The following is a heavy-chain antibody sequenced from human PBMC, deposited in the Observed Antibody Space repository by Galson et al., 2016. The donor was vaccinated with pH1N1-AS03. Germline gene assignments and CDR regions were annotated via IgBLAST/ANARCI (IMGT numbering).Heavy chain of an antibody. CDR2: TYYRSRWYN. CDR3: ARGRSSAMDV. D-gene: IGHD5/OR15-5a*01. Sequence: CAISGDSVSSNSVAWNWIRQSPSRGPEWLGRTYYRSRWYNDYALSVKSRITINPDTSKNQFSLHLNSVTSEDTAVYYCARGRSSAMDVWGQGTTVTVSS. CDR1: GDSVSSNSVA. V-gene: IGHV6-1*01. J-gene: IGHJ6*02.